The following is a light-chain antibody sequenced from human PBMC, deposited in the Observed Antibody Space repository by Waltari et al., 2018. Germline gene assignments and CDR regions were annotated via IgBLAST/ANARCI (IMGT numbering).Light chain of an antibody. J-gene: IGLJ2*01. CDR3: QVWDSDSDHVV. Sequence: SYVLTQPPSVSVAPGETARITCGGNTIGSTSVHWYQQEPGQAPILVIYYNNDRPSGIPERFSGSNSGNTATLTISRVDAGDEADYYCQVWDSDSDHVVFGGGTKLAVL. CDR2: YNN. CDR1: TIGSTS. V-gene: IGLV3-21*01.